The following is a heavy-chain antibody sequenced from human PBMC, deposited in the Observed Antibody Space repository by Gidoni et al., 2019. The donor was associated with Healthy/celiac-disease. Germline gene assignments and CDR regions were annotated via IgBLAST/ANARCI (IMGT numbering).Heavy chain of an antibody. D-gene: IGHD3-16*01. CDR2: ISAYNCNT. CDR1: GYTFTSYG. Sequence: QVQLVQSGAEVKKPGASVKVSCKAAGYTFTSYGISWVRQAPGQGLEWMGWISAYNCNTNYAQKLQGRVTMTTDTSTGTAYMELWSLRFDDPAVYYFASLGPYPGVGYFDYWGQGTLVPVFS. V-gene: IGHV1-18*01. CDR3: ASLGPYPGVGYFDY. J-gene: IGHJ4*02.